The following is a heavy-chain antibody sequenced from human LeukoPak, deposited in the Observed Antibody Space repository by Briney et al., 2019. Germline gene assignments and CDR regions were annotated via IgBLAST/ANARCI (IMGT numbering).Heavy chain of an antibody. V-gene: IGHV4-59*01. J-gene: IGHJ6*03. D-gene: IGHD1-26*01. Sequence: SETLSLTCTVSGGSISSYYWSWIRQPPGKGLEWIGYIYYSGSTNYNPSLKSRVTISVDTSKNQFSLKLSSVTAADTAVYYCARVSGSYYYYYMDVWGKGTTVTVSS. CDR3: ARVSGSYYYYYMDV. CDR2: IYYSGST. CDR1: GGSISSYY.